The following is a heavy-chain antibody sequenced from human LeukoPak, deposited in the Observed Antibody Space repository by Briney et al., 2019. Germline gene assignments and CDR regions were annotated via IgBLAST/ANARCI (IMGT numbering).Heavy chain of an antibody. J-gene: IGHJ6*03. V-gene: IGHV7-4-1*02. Sequence: GASVKVSCKASGYTFTSYAMNWVRQAPGQGLEWMGWINTNTGNPTYAQGFTGRFVFSLDTSVSTAYLQISSLKAEDTAVYYCARETTYYDFWSGYYRGNYYYYYMDVWGKGTTVTVSS. D-gene: IGHD3-3*01. CDR1: GYTFTSYA. CDR2: INTNTGNP. CDR3: ARETTYYDFWSGYYRGNYYYYYMDV.